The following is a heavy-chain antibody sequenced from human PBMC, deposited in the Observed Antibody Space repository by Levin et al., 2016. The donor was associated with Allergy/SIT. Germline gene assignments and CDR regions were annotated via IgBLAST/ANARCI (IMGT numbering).Heavy chain of an antibody. J-gene: IGHJ6*02. Sequence: WIRQPPGKGLEWVAVISYDGSNKYYVDSVKGRFTISRDNSKNTLYLQVNSLRAEDTAVYYCARDNLVGPYYDILTGAPYYYYYGMDVWGQGTTVTVSS. CDR2: ISYDGSNK. V-gene: IGHV3-33*05. CDR3: ARDNLVGPYYDILTGAPYYYYYGMDV. D-gene: IGHD3-9*01.